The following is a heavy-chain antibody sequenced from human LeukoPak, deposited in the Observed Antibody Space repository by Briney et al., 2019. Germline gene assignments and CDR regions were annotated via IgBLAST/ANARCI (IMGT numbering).Heavy chain of an antibody. CDR2: IFPSGGEI. CDR3: AKDLSGSYVRYYFDY. Sequence: GGSLRLSCAASGFTFSTFAMIWVRQPPGKGLEWVSSIFPSGGEIHYADSVRGRFTISRDNSKSTLSLQMNSLRAEDTAVYYCAKDLSGSYVRYYFDYWGQGTLVTVSS. CDR1: GFTFSTFA. D-gene: IGHD1-26*01. V-gene: IGHV3-23*01. J-gene: IGHJ4*02.